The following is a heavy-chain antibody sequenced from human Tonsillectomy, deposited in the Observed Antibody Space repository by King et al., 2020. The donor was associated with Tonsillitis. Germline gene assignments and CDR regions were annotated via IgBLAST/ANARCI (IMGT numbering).Heavy chain of an antibody. D-gene: IGHD1-26*01. CDR3: ARPPMWYSGSYSDY. CDR1: GFTVSSNY. Sequence: DVQLVESGGGLVQPGGSLRLSCAASGFTVSSNYMSWVRQAPGKGLEWVSVIYSGGSTYYADSVKGRFTISRDNSKNTLYLQMNSLRAEDTAVYYCARPPMWYSGSYSDYWGQGTLVTVSS. V-gene: IGHV3-66*04. J-gene: IGHJ4*02. CDR2: IYSGGST.